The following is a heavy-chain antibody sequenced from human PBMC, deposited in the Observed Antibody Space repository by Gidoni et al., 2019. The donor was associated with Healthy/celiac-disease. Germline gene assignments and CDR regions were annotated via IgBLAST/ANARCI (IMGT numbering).Heavy chain of an antibody. Sequence: AVISYDGSNKYYADSVKGRFTISRDNSKNTLYLQMNSLRAEDTAVYYCARGCGLRFLEWFWNWFDPWGQGTLVTVSS. CDR2: ISYDGSNK. V-gene: IGHV3-30-3*01. J-gene: IGHJ5*02. CDR3: ARGCGLRFLEWFWNWFDP. D-gene: IGHD3-3*01.